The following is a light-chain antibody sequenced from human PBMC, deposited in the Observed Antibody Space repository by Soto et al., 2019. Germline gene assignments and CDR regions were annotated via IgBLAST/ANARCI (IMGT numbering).Light chain of an antibody. J-gene: IGLJ2*01. CDR3: SSYAGSNNLV. CDR1: SSDVGGYNY. Sequence: QSALTQPPSASGSPGQSVTISCTGTSSDVGGYNYVSWYQQHPGKAPKLMIYEVSKRPSGVPDRFSGSKSGNTASLTVSGLQSEYEADYYCSSYAGSNNLVFGGGLKHTVL. V-gene: IGLV2-8*01. CDR2: EVS.